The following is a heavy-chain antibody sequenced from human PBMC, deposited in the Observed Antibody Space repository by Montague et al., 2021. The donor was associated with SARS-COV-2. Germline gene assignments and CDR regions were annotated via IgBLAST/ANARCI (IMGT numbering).Heavy chain of an antibody. D-gene: IGHD5-12*01. CDR2: ISSSGGI. Sequence: SETLSLTCTVSGSISGYYWTWIRQPAGKGLEWIGRISSSGGIDYXASLKSRVTMSLDTSKIQLSLKLSSVTAADTAVYYCARQYIGYNRRFDYWGQGALVTVSP. J-gene: IGHJ4*02. CDR3: ARQYIGYNRRFDY. CDR1: GSISGYY. V-gene: IGHV4-4*07.